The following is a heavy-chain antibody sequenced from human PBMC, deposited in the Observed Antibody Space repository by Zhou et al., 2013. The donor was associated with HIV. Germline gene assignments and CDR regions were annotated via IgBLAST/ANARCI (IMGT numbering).Heavy chain of an antibody. D-gene: IGHD3-16*02. Sequence: QVQLVQSGAEVKKPGSSVKVSCKASGGTFSSYAISWVRQAPGQGLEWMGRIIPIFGTANYAQKFQGRVTITADESTSTAYMELSSLRSEDTAVYYCARDRVGGDYDYVWGSYRRYYFDYWGQGTLVTVSS. CDR2: IIPIFGTA. CDR1: GGTFSSYA. J-gene: IGHJ4*02. CDR3: ARDRVGGDYDYVWGSYRRYYFDY. V-gene: IGHV1-69*13.